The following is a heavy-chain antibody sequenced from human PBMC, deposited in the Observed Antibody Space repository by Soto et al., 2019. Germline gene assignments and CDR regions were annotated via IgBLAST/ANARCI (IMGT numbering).Heavy chain of an antibody. D-gene: IGHD3-3*01. V-gene: IGHV4-34*01. Sequence: PSETLSLTCAVYGGSFSGYYWSLIRQPPGKGLEWIGEINHSGSTNYNPSLKSRVTISVDTSKNQFSLKLSSVTAADTAVYYCARDHDDFWSGYAYFDSWGRGTLVTV. CDR2: INHSGST. CDR3: ARDHDDFWSGYAYFDS. CDR1: GGSFSGYY. J-gene: IGHJ4*02.